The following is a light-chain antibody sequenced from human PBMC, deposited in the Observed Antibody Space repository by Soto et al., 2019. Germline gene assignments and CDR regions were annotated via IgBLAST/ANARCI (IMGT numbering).Light chain of an antibody. J-gene: IGKJ5*01. CDR3: QQYDNLQIS. CDR2: DAS. CDR1: KDISNY. V-gene: IGKV1-33*01. Sequence: DIQMTQSPSSLSASVGDRVTITCQASKDISNYLNWYQQKPGKAPKLLIYDASNLETGVPSRFSGSASGTDFTLTISSQQPEDIAEYYCQQYDNLQISCVQRTRLEIK.